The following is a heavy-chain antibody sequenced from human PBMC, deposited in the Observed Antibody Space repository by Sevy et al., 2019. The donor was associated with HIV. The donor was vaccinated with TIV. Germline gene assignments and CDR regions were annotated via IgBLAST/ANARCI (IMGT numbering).Heavy chain of an antibody. V-gene: IGHV3-23*01. D-gene: IGHD3-9*01. CDR3: AKNYYDILTALDY. J-gene: IGHJ4*02. CDR2: YSGSGGST. CDR1: GFTFSSYA. Sequence: GGSLRLSCAASGFTFSSYAMSWVRQAPGKGLEWVSVYSGSGGSTYYADSVKGRFTISRDNSKNTLYLQMNSLRAEDTAVYYCAKNYYDILTALDYWGQGTLVTVSS.